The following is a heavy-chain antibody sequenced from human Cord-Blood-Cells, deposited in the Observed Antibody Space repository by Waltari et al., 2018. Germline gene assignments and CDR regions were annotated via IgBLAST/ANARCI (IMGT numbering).Heavy chain of an antibody. J-gene: IGHJ4*02. Sequence: QVQLVQSGAEVKKPGASVTVSCRAPGYTFTGYYMHWLRQAPGQGLAWMGWINPNSGGTNYAQKFQGRVTMTRDTSISTAYMELSRLRSDDTAVYYCAREISAGSPNFDYWGQGTLVTVSS. V-gene: IGHV1-2*02. D-gene: IGHD1-26*01. CDR2: INPNSGGT. CDR1: GYTFTGYY. CDR3: AREISAGSPNFDY.